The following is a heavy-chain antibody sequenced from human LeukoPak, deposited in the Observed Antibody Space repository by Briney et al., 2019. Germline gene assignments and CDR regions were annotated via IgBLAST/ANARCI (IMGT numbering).Heavy chain of an antibody. J-gene: IGHJ4*02. CDR1: GFTFSDYY. CDR2: ISPSGDNI. V-gene: IGHV3-11*04. CDR3: VPYSSSSGTLNY. Sequence: GGSLRLSRVASGFTFSDYYMSWIRQAPGKGLEWASHISPSGDNIYYADSVKGRFTISRDNAKNSLYLQMNSLRAEDTAVYYCVPYSSSSGTLNYWGQGALVTVSS. D-gene: IGHD6-6*01.